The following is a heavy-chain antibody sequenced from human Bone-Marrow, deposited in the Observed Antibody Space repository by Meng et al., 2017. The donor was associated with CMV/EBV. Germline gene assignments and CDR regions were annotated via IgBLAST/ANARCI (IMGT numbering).Heavy chain of an antibody. V-gene: IGHV3-30*04. CDR2: ISYDGSNK. CDR3: LSPSNDY. J-gene: IGHJ4*02. Sequence: GGSLRLSCAASGFTFSSYEMNWVRQAPGKGLEWVAAISYDGSNKYYADSVKGRFTISRDNSKNTLYLQMNSLRAEDTAVYYCLSPSNDYWGQGTLVTVSS. CDR1: GFTFSSYE.